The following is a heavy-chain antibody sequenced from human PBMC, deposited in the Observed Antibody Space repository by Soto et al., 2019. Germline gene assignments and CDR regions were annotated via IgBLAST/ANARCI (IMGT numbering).Heavy chain of an antibody. V-gene: IGHV4-4*07. D-gene: IGHD1-1*01. CDR2: IYSSGST. CDR3: ACLDYWNGWSDY. J-gene: IGHJ4*02. CDR1: GVSITSYY. Sequence: QVQLQESGPGLVKPSETLSLTCTVSGVSITSYYWSWIRQPAGKGLEWIGRIYSSGSTNYNPSLKSSGTMSNRPSKNPFSLKTSSLAAADTAVYYFACLDYWNGWSDYWGQGTLVTVSS.